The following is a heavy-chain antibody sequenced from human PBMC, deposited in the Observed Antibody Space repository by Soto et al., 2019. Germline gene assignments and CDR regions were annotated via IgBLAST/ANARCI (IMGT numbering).Heavy chain of an antibody. V-gene: IGHV1-58*01. J-gene: IGHJ4*02. CDR2: IVVGSGNT. CDR3: EAVGYSSGWEIDY. Sequence: GASVKVSCKASGFTFTSSAVQWVRQARGQRLEWIGWIVVGSGNTNYAQKFQERVTITRDMSTSTAYMELSSLRSEDTAVYYCEAVGYSSGWEIDYWGQGTLVTVS. CDR1: GFTFTSSA. D-gene: IGHD6-19*01.